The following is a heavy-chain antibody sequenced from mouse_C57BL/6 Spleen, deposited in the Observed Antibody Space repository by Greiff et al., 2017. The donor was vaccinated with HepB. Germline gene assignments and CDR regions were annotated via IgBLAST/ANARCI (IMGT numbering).Heavy chain of an antibody. CDR1: GYSITSGYY. D-gene: IGHD2-12*01. J-gene: IGHJ4*01. Sequence: EVKLQESGPGLVKPSQSLSLTCSVTGYSITSGYYWNWIRQFPGNKLEWMGYISYDGSNNYNPTLKNRISITRDTSKNQFFLKLNSVTTEDTATYYCARGSYYLGDCSMDYWGQGTSVTVSS. CDR2: ISYDGSN. V-gene: IGHV3-6*01. CDR3: ARGSYYLGDCSMDY.